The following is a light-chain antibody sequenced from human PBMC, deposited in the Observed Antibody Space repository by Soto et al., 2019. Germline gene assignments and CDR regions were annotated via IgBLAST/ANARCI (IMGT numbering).Light chain of an antibody. J-gene: IGKJ2*01. CDR2: GAS. V-gene: IGKV3-20*01. CDR1: ESVSSIY. CDR3: QQYGGSPQT. Sequence: DIVLTQSPGTLSLSPGERATLSCRASESVSSIYLAWYQQKPGQAPSLLIYGASSRPTDIPDRFSGSGSGTDFTLTISRLEPEDFALYYCQQYGGSPQTFGQGTKLEIK.